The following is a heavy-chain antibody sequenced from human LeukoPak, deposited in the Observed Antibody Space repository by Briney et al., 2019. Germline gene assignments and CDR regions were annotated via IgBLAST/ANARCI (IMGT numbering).Heavy chain of an antibody. CDR1: GGSISSYY. CDR3: ARRRGGSYYGAWFDA. CDR2: IYFTGGT. Sequence: SETLSLTCTVSGGSISSYYWSWIRQPPGKGLEWIGYIYFTGGTNFNPSLKSRLTISVDTSKNQFSLRLSSVTSADTAVYYCARRRGGSYYGAWFDAWGQGTLVTVSS. V-gene: IGHV4-59*08. J-gene: IGHJ5*02. D-gene: IGHD1-26*01.